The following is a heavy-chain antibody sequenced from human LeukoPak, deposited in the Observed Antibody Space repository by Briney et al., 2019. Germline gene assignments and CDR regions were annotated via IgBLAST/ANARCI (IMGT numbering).Heavy chain of an antibody. D-gene: IGHD1-14*01. J-gene: IGHJ4*02. Sequence: GGSLRLSCAASGFTFSTHSMDWVRQAPGKGLEWVSSIGGSSTSIYYADSVKGRFTISRDNAKNSLFLQMNSLRAEDTAVYYCARETSEAFDYWGRGTLVTVSS. V-gene: IGHV3-21*01. CDR2: IGGSSTSI. CDR1: GFTFSTHS. CDR3: ARETSEAFDY.